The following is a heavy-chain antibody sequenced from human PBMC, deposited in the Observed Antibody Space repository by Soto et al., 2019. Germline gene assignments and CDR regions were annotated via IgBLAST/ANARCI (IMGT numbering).Heavy chain of an antibody. CDR2: ISRSGGIR. J-gene: IGHJ4*02. Sequence: GGSLRLSCEASGFTFRNYDMTWVRQAPGEGLEWVSSISRSGGIRHYVDYVKGRFIISRDNSKDTVDLKMNSLRAEDTAVYYCARDQGNNWDLDYWGQGTLVTVSS. CDR3: ARDQGNNWDLDY. V-gene: IGHV3-23*01. D-gene: IGHD1-20*01. CDR1: GFTFRNYD.